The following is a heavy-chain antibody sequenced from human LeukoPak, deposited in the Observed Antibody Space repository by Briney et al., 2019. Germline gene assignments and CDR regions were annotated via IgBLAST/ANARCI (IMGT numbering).Heavy chain of an antibody. J-gene: IGHJ4*02. D-gene: IGHD2-21*02. CDR2: ISYDGSNK. Sequence: GESLRLSCAAPGFTFSSYGMHWVRQAPGKGLEWVAVISYDGSNKYYADSVKGRSTISRDNSKNTLYLQMNSLRAEDTAVYYCAKASSAYCGGDCHFGLSDYWGQGTLVTVSS. CDR1: GFTFSSYG. CDR3: AKASSAYCGGDCHFGLSDY. V-gene: IGHV3-30*18.